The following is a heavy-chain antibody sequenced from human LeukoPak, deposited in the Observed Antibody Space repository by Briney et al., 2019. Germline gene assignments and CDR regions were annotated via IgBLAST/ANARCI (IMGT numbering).Heavy chain of an antibody. CDR3: ARYCSGGSCASVFDY. CDR2: MNHHGNT. V-gene: IGHV4-34*01. J-gene: IGHJ4*02. CDR1: GGSFSGHY. D-gene: IGHD2-15*01. Sequence: SETLSLTCAVYGGSFSGHYWSWIRQPPGKGLEWIGEMNHHGNTNYNPSLKSRVTISVDTSKNQFSLRLSAVTAADTAVYYCARYCSGGSCASVFDYWGQGTLVTVSS.